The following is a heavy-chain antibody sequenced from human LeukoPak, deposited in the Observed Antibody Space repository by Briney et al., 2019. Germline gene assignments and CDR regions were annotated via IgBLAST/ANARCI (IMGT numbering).Heavy chain of an antibody. CDR3: ARRGGRHYGDYYYYMDV. CDR1: GGSISSGDYY. D-gene: IGHD4-17*01. V-gene: IGHV4-39*01. J-gene: IGHJ6*03. CDR2: IYYSGST. Sequence: NPSETLSLTCTVSGGSISSGDYYWGWIRQPPGKGLEWIGSIYYSGSTSYNPSLESRVTISVDTSKNQFSLKLNSVTAADTAVYYCARRGGRHYGDYYYYMDVWGKGTTVTVSS.